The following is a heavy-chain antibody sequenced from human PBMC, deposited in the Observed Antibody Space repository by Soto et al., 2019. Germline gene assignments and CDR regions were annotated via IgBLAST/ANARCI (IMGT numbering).Heavy chain of an antibody. V-gene: IGHV3-30-3*01. CDR3: ASQGGDIVLVPAAHGHYYGMDV. J-gene: IGHJ6*02. D-gene: IGHD2-2*01. CDR1: GFTFSSYA. Sequence: PGGSLRLSCAASGFTFSSYAMHWVRQAPGKGLEWVAVISYDGSNKYYADSVKGRFTISRDNSKNTLYLQMNSLRAEDTAVYYCASQGGDIVLVPAAHGHYYGMDVWGQGTTVTVSS. CDR2: ISYDGSNK.